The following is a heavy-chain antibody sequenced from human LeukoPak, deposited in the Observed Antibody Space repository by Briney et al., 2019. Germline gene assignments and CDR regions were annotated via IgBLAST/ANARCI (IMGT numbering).Heavy chain of an antibody. CDR3: ARGDAFSRDH. CDR1: GFSFTNFW. J-gene: IGHJ4*02. CDR2: IHPEGNEK. Sequence: PGGSLRLSCAVSGFSFTNFWMSWVRQAPGRGLEWVANIHPEGNEKYHVESVKGRFTISRDNTKNLLFLQMNGLRVEDTAVYYWARGDAFSRDHWGQGTLVTVSS. V-gene: IGHV3-7*04.